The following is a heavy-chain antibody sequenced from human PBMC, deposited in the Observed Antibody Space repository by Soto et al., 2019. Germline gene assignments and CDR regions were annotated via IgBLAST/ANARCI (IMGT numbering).Heavy chain of an antibody. J-gene: IGHJ4*02. CDR3: AKVITGTTLSLPVDY. V-gene: IGHV3-23*01. D-gene: IGHD1-7*01. CDR1: GFTFSSYA. CDR2: ISGSGGST. Sequence: GGSLRLSCAASGFTFSSYAMSWVRQAPGKGLEWVSAISGSGGSTYYADSVKGRFTISRDNSKNTLYLQMNSLRAEDTAVYYCAKVITGTTLSLPVDYWGQGTLVTVSS.